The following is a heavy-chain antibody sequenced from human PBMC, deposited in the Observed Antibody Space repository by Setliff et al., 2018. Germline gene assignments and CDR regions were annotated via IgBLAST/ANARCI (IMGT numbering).Heavy chain of an antibody. D-gene: IGHD3-10*01. J-gene: IGHJ3*02. V-gene: IGHV1-2*06. CDR1: GYSFIDYY. CDR3: ARPRSNYNRGAFSI. Sequence: ASVKVSCKASGYSFIDYYIHWVRQAPGQGPEWKGRVNPKNGGILYSQKFEGRVSMTGDRTISTVYMDLRSLTFDDTAVYYCARPRSNYNRGAFSIWGQGTMVTVS. CDR2: VNPKNGGI.